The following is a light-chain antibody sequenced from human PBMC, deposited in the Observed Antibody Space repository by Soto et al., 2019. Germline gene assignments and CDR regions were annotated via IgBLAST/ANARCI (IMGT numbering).Light chain of an antibody. J-gene: IGKJ2*01. CDR1: QSVSRN. CDR3: QQYDKWPHT. CDR2: GAS. V-gene: IGKV3-15*01. Sequence: EIVMTQSPATLSVSPGERATLSCRASQSVSRNLAWYQQQPGQAPRLLIYGASTRATGIPARFSGSGSGTDFTLTISSLQSEDFAVYYCQQYDKWPHTFGQGTKLEIK.